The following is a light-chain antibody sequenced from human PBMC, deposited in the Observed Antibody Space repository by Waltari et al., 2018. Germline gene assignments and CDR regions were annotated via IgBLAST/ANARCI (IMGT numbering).Light chain of an antibody. CDR3: QVWDIDSDPSVV. J-gene: IGLJ2*01. Sequence: SYVLTQPPSVSVAPGRTARITCGGNNIGTKNAPWYQQKPGQAPVMVVYDDIDRPSGIPERFSGSNSGNTATLIINRVEAGDEADYYCQVWDIDSDPSVVFGGGTKLTVL. CDR1: NIGTKN. CDR2: DDI. V-gene: IGLV3-21*03.